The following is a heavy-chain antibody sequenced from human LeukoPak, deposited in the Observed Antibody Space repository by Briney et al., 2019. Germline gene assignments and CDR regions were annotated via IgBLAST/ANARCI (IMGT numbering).Heavy chain of an antibody. CDR3: ARGILTGYYQEDY. V-gene: IGHV3-23*01. CDR2: ISGSGGST. D-gene: IGHD3-9*01. J-gene: IGHJ4*02. CDR1: GFTFSSYA. Sequence: PGGSLRLSCAASGFTFSSYAMSWVRQASGKGLEWVSAISGSGGSTYYADSVKGRFTISRDNSKNTLHLQMNSPRAEDTAVYYCARGILTGYYQEDYWGQGTLVTVSS.